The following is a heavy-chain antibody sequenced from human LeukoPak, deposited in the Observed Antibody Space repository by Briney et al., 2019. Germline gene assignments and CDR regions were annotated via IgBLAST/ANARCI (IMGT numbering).Heavy chain of an antibody. J-gene: IGHJ3*02. CDR2: INHSGST. Sequence: SETLSLTCAVYGGSFSGYYWSWIRQPPGKGLEWIGEINHSGSTNYNPSLKSRVTISVDTSENQFSLKLSSVTAADTAVYYCARFYSSSGPGGGDAFDIWGQGTMVTVSS. V-gene: IGHV4-34*01. CDR3: ARFYSSSGPGGGDAFDI. CDR1: GGSFSGYY. D-gene: IGHD6-6*01.